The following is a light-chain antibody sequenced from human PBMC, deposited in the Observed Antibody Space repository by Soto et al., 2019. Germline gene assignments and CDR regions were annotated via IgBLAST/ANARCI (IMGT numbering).Light chain of an antibody. CDR3: AAWDDSLNGGV. V-gene: IGLV1-44*01. J-gene: IGLJ3*02. CDR1: SSNIGSKS. CDR2: SNT. Sequence: QSVLTQPPSASGTPGQRVTISCSGSSSNIGSKSVSWYQQVPGTAPKLLIFSNTLRPSGVPERFSGSTSGTSASLAISGLQSEDEADYYCAAWDDSLNGGVFGGGTKLTV.